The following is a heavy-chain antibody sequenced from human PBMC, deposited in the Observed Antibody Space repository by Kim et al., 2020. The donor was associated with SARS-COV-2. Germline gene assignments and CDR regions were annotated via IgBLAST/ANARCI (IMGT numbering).Heavy chain of an antibody. Sequence: GGSLRLSCAASGFTFSSYAMSWVRQAPGKGLEWVSAISGSGGSTHYADSVKGRFTISRDNSKNTLYLQMNSLRAEDTAVYYCAKDLSRHRLPDYYDSSGPSAAFDIWGQGTMVTVSS. J-gene: IGHJ3*02. D-gene: IGHD3-22*01. CDR2: ISGSGGST. CDR3: AKDLSRHRLPDYYDSSGPSAAFDI. CDR1: GFTFSSYA. V-gene: IGHV3-23*01.